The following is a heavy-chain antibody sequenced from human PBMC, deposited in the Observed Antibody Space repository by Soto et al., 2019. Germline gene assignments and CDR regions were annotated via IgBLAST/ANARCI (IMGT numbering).Heavy chain of an antibody. D-gene: IGHD3-9*01. V-gene: IGHV3-15*07. CDR2: IKSKTDGGTT. CDR3: TTGERYFDWLSYYYYGMDV. J-gene: IGHJ6*02. Sequence: GGSLRLSCAASGFTFSNAWMNWVRQAPGKGLEWVGRIKSKTDGGTTDYAAPVKGRFTISRDDSKNTLYLQMNSLKTEDTAVYYCTTGERYFDWLSYYYYGMDVWGQGTTVTVSS. CDR1: GFTFSNAW.